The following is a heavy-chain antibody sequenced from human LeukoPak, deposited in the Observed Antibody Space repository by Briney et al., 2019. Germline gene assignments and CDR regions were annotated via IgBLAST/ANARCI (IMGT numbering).Heavy chain of an antibody. D-gene: IGHD6-13*01. V-gene: IGHV3-30-3*02. Sequence: GRSLRLSCAASGFTFSSYAMHWVRQAPGKGLEWVAFISYDGRNKYYADSVKGRFTISRDNSKNTLYLQMNSLRAEDTAVYYCAKPQVLSSSWYEYYFDYWGQGTLVTVSS. CDR2: ISYDGRNK. J-gene: IGHJ4*02. CDR1: GFTFSSYA. CDR3: AKPQVLSSSWYEYYFDY.